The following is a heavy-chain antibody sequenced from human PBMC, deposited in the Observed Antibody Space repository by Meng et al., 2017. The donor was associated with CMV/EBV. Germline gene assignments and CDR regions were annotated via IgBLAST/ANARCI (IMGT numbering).Heavy chain of an antibody. CDR1: GYTFTSYG. D-gene: IGHD6-13*01. CDR2: ISAYNGNT. V-gene: IGHV1-18*01. J-gene: IGHJ6*02. Sequence: ASVKVSCKASGYTFTSYGISWARQAPGQGLEWMGWISAYNGNTNYAQKLQGRVTMTTDTSTSTAYMELRSLRSDDTAVYYCARDRAAAGSYYYYYGMDVWGQGTTVTV. CDR3: ARDRAAAGSYYYYYGMDV.